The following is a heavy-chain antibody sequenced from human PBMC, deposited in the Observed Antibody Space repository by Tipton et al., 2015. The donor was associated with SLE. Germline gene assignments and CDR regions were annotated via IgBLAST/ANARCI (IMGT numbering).Heavy chain of an antibody. CDR3: AIPTVGATGGFDS. Sequence: LRLSCSVSGVSISTYYWSWIRQSPGKGLEWIGSIYYSGSTYYNPSLKSRVTISVDTSKNQFSLKLSSVTAADTAVYYCAIPTVGATGGFDSWGHGTLVIVSS. CDR2: IYYSGST. D-gene: IGHD1-26*01. CDR1: GVSISTYY. V-gene: IGHV4-59*12. J-gene: IGHJ4*01.